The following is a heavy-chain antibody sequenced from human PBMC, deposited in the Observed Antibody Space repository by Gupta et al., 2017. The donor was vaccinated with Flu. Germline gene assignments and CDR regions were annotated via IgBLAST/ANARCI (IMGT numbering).Heavy chain of an antibody. CDR2: ISFDGKNE. Sequence: LVQSGGGVVQPGRSLRLSCAASGFTFKNYAMHWVRQAPGKGLEWVAVISFDGKNENYADSVKGRFTISGDNSKNTLYLQMNSLRPEDTAIYYCAKDLDAKWIQLLFDFGLNYWGQGTLVTVSS. V-gene: IGHV3-30*18. CDR3: AKDLDAKWIQLLFDFGLNY. CDR1: GFTFKNYA. D-gene: IGHD5-18*01. J-gene: IGHJ4*02.